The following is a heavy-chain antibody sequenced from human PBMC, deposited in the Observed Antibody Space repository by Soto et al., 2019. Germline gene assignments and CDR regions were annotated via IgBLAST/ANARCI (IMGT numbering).Heavy chain of an antibody. J-gene: IGHJ4*02. D-gene: IGHD3-16*01. Sequence: EVQLLESGGGLVQPGGSLRLSCAASGFTFSSYAMSWVRQAPGKGLEWVSAISGSGGSTYYAVSVKGRFTIPRDNSKNTLYLQMNSLRAEDTAVYYCAKAPDDYVLLFDYWGQGTLVTVSS. CDR3: AKAPDDYVLLFDY. CDR2: ISGSGGST. V-gene: IGHV3-23*01. CDR1: GFTFSSYA.